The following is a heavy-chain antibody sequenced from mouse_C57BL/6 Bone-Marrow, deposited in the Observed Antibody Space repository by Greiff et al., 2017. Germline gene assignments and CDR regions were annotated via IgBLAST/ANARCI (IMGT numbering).Heavy chain of an antibody. V-gene: IGHV14-4*01. CDR2: IDPENGDT. CDR3: TTSPNYDY. J-gene: IGHJ2*01. Sequence: EVQLQESGAELVRPGASVKLSCTASGFNIKDDYMHWVKQRPEQGLEWIGWIDPENGDTEYASKFQGKATITADTSSNTAYLQLSSLTSEDTAVYYWTTSPNYDYWGQGTTLTVSS. CDR1: GFNIKDDY. D-gene: IGHD2-1*01.